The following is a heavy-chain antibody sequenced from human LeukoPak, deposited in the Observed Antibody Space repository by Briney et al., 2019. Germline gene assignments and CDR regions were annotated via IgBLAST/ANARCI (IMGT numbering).Heavy chain of an antibody. D-gene: IGHD2-15*01. J-gene: IGHJ3*02. CDR2: INPYSGGT. CDR1: GYTFTDYY. Sequence: SVNVSCQASGYTFTDYYIHWVRQAPGQGLEWMGWINPYSGGTNYAQRFQGRVTMTRDTCISTAYMELSRLRSDDTGVFYCARINIDGGENDAFDIWGEGTMVTVSS. CDR3: ARINIDGGENDAFDI. V-gene: IGHV1-2*02.